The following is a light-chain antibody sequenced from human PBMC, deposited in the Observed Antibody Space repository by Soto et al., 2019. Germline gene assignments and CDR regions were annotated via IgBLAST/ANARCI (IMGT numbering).Light chain of an antibody. V-gene: IGKV1-5*01. CDR1: QGIGVW. Sequence: DIQMTQSPSTLSSFVGDRVTITCRASQGIGVWLAWYQQKPGKAPKLLIYDASNLQTGVPSRFSGSGSGTEFTLTISSLXPDDFATYYCQQYDVDSGTFGQGTKVEIX. CDR2: DAS. CDR3: QQYDVDSGT. J-gene: IGKJ1*01.